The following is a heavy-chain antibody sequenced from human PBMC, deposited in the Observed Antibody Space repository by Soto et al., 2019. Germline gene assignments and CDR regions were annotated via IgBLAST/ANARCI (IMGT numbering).Heavy chain of an antibody. CDR3: ARDAGIAARTFDY. CDR2: IIPIFGTA. V-gene: IGHV1-69*13. D-gene: IGHD6-6*01. J-gene: IGHJ4*02. CDR1: GGTFSSYA. Sequence: SVKVSCKASGGTFSSYAISWVRQAPGQGLEWMGGIIPIFGTANYAQKFQGRVTITADESTSTAYMELSSLRSEDTAVYYCARDAGIAARTFDYWGQGTLVTVSS.